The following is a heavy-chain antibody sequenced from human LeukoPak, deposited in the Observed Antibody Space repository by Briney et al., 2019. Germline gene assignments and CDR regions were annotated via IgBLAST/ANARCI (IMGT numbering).Heavy chain of an antibody. Sequence: SETLSLTCTVSGGSLSSYYWGWIRQPPGKGLEWIGYIYYSGSTNYNPSLKSRVTISVDTSKNQFSLKLSSVTAADTAVYYCARLLNRQQLNWFDPWGQGTLVTVSS. V-gene: IGHV4-59*08. CDR3: ARLLNRQQLNWFDP. CDR1: GGSLSSYY. D-gene: IGHD6-13*01. CDR2: IYYSGST. J-gene: IGHJ5*02.